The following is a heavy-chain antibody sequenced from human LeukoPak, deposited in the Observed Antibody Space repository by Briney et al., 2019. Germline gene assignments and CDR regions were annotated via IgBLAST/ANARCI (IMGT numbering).Heavy chain of an antibody. CDR3: VRETTVVTPGRSDVFDI. J-gene: IGHJ3*02. CDR2: IYYSGGT. V-gene: IGHV4-59*11. Sequence: SEALSLTCTVSGGSISSHYWNWIRQPPGRGLEWSGYIYYSGGTNYNPSLKSRVTISVDTSKNQSSLKLRSVTAAATAVYYCVRETTVVTPGRSDVFDIWGQGTMVTVSS. D-gene: IGHD4-23*01. CDR1: GGSISSHY.